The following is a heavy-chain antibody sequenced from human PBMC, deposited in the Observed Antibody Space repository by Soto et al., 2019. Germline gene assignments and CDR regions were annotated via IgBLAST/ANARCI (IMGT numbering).Heavy chain of an antibody. CDR2: ISYDGSNK. D-gene: IGHD1-20*01. J-gene: IGHJ4*02. V-gene: IGHV3-30-3*01. CDR1: GFTFSSYA. CDR3: ARGAVTGTEDY. Sequence: QVQLVESGGGVVQPGRSLRLSCAASGFTFSSYAMHWVRQAPGKGLEWVAVISYDGSNKYYADSVKGRFTISRDNSKNPLYLQMNSLRAEDTAVYYCARGAVTGTEDYWGQGTLVTVSS.